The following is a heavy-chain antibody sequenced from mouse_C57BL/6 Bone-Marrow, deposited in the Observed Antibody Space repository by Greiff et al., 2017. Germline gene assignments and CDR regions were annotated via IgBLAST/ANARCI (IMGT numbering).Heavy chain of an antibody. CDR1: GFTFTDYY. J-gene: IGHJ4*01. CDR3: ARYGPDAMDY. CDR2: IRNKANGYTT. Sequence: EVQVVESGGGLVQPGGSLSLSCAASGFTFTDYYMSWVRQPPGKALEWLGFIRNKANGYTTEYSASVKGRFTISRDNSQSILYLQMNALRAEDSATYYGARYGPDAMDYWGQGTSVTVSS. V-gene: IGHV7-3*01.